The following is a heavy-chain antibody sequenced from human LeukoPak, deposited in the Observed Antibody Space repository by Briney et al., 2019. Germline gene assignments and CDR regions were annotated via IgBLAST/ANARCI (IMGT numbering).Heavy chain of an antibody. CDR1: GFTFSSYW. D-gene: IGHD4-11*01. J-gene: IGHJ4*02. Sequence: GGSLRLSCAASGFTFSSYWMHWVRQAPGKGLVWVSRINSDGGSTSYADAVKGRFTISRDNAKNTLYLQMNSLRAEDTAVYYCARGPGDYSKTFDSWGQGTLVTVSS. V-gene: IGHV3-74*01. CDR2: INSDGGST. CDR3: ARGPGDYSKTFDS.